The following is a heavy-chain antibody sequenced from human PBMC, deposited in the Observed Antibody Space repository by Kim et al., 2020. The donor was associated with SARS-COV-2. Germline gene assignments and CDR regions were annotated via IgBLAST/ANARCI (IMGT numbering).Heavy chain of an antibody. CDR2: IYYSGST. Sequence: SETLSLTCTVSGGSISSYYWSWIRQPPGKGLEWIGYIYYSGSTNYNPSLKSRVTISVDTSKNQFSLKLSSVTAADTAMYYCASRDYGDYVFDYWGQGTLV. V-gene: IGHV4-59*13. CDR3: ASRDYGDYVFDY. CDR1: GGSISSYY. J-gene: IGHJ4*02. D-gene: IGHD4-17*01.